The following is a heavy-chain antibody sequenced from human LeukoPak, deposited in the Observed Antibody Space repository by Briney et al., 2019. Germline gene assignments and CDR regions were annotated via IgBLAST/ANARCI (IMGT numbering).Heavy chain of an antibody. Sequence: ASVKVSCKASGYTFTGYYMHWVRQAPGQGLEWMGWINPNSGGTNYAQKFQGRVTMTRDTSISTAYMELSRLRSDDTAVYYCARERQLIIAVAADWFDPWGQGTLVILSS. J-gene: IGHJ5*02. CDR3: ARERQLIIAVAADWFDP. V-gene: IGHV1-2*02. D-gene: IGHD6-19*01. CDR2: INPNSGGT. CDR1: GYTFTGYY.